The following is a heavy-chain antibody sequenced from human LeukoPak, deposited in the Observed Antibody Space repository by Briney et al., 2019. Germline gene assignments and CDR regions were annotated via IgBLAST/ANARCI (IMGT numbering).Heavy chain of an antibody. CDR3: ARDRVYDYVWGSYRPLDY. J-gene: IGHJ4*02. CDR1: GYTFTSYG. CDR2: ISPYNGNT. V-gene: IGHV1-18*01. D-gene: IGHD3-16*02. Sequence: ASVKVSCKASGYTFTSYGISWVRQAPGQGLEWMGWISPYNGNTNYAQKLQGRVTMTTDTSTSTAYMELRSLRSDDTAVYYCARDRVYDYVWGSYRPLDYWGQGTLVTVSS.